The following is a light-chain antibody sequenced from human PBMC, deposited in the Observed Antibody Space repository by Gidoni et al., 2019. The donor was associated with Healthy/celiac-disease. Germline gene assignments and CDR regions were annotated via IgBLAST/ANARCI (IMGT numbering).Light chain of an antibody. V-gene: IGLV3-1*01. CDR1: KLGDKY. J-gene: IGLJ3*02. CDR2: QDS. CDR3: QAWDSSTKWV. Sequence: SYDLTQPPSVSVSPGQTASITCSGDKLGDKYACWYQHKPGQSPVLVIYQDSKRPSGIPERFSGSNSGNTATLTISGTQAMDEADYYCQAWDSSTKWVFGGGTKLTVL.